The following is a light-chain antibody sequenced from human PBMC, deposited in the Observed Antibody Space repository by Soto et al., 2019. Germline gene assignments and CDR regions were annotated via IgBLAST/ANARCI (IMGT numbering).Light chain of an antibody. CDR1: QSISGW. CDR2: DAS. CDR3: QQYNSYPRT. Sequence: DIQMTQSPSTLSASVGDRVTITCRASQSISGWLAWYQQKPGKAPNLLIYDASSLESGVPSRFSGSGSGTEFTLTISSLQPDDFATDHCQQYNSYPRTFGQGTKLDIK. V-gene: IGKV1-5*01. J-gene: IGKJ2*01.